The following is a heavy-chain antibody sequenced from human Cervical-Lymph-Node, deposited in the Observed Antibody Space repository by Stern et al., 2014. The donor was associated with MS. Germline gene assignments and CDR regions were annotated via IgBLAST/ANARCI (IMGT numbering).Heavy chain of an antibody. V-gene: IGHV1-69*06. Sequence: VQLVESGAEVKRPGSSVKVSCKASGGTFSSNTISWLLQAPGQGLEWMGRIIPTVGSTNYARKFQGRVTITADKSTATVYMELSSLTSDDTAVYFCARGISVSGTWYFDLWGRGTLVTVTS. D-gene: IGHD6-19*01. CDR3: ARGISVSGTWYFDL. J-gene: IGHJ2*01. CDR1: GGTFSSNT. CDR2: IIPTVGST.